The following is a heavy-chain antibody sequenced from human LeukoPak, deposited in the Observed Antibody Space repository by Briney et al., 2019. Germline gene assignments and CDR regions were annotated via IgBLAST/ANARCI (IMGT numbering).Heavy chain of an antibody. J-gene: IGHJ4*02. D-gene: IGHD6-19*01. Sequence: PGGSLRLSCAASGFTFSDYYMSWIRQAPGKGLEWVSAISGSGGSTYYADSVKGRFTISRDNSKNTLYLQMNSLRAEDSAVYYCATRGSSGWYIDYWGQGTLVTVSS. CDR2: ISGSGGST. CDR1: GFTFSDYY. CDR3: ATRGSSGWYIDY. V-gene: IGHV3-23*01.